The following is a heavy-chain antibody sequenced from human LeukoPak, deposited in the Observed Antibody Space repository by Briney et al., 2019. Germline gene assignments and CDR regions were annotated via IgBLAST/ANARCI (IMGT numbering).Heavy chain of an antibody. D-gene: IGHD1-26*01. CDR2: ISKSGSTI. CDR3: ARDDRGATLNWFDP. Sequence: GGSLRLSCAASGFTFSDYYMSWIRQAPGKGLEWVSYISKSGSTIYYADSVKGRFTISRDNAKNSLYLQMNSLRAEDTAVYYCARDDRGATLNWFDPWGQGTLVTVSS. J-gene: IGHJ5*02. CDR1: GFTFSDYY. V-gene: IGHV3-11*04.